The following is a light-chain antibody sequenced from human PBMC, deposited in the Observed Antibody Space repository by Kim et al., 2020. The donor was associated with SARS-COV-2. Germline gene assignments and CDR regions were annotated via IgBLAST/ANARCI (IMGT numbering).Light chain of an antibody. CDR3: QQYSSSPAT. V-gene: IGKV3-20*01. Sequence: EIVLTQSPGTLSLSPGERATLSCRASQSVSSNYLAWYQQKPGQAPRLLIYGASSRATGIPDRFSGSVSGTDFTLTITRLEPEDFAVYYCQQYSSSPATFGQRTKVDIK. CDR1: QSVSSNY. CDR2: GAS. J-gene: IGKJ1*01.